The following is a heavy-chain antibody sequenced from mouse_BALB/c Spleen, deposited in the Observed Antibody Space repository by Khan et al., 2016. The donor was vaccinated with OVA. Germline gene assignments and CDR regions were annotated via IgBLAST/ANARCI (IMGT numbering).Heavy chain of an antibody. V-gene: IGHV3-2*02. CDR2: ISYSGST. J-gene: IGHJ4*01. D-gene: IGHD4-1*01. CDR1: GYSITSDYA. CDR3: ASELGRYYAMDY. Sequence: EVQLQESGPGLVKPSQSLSLTYTVTGYSITSDYAWNWIRQFPGNKLEWMGCISYSGSTHYSPSLKSRISITRDTSKNQFFLQLNSVTAEDTATYYCASELGRYYAMDYWGQGTSVTVSS.